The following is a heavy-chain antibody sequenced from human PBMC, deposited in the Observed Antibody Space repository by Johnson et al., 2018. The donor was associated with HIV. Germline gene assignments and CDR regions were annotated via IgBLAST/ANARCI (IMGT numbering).Heavy chain of an antibody. CDR2: ISGSGGST. Sequence: VQLVESGGGLVQPGGSLRLSCAASGFTFSSYAMSWVRQAPGKGLEWVSAISGSGGSTYYADSVKGRFTISSDNSKNTLYLQMNSLRAEDTAVYYCATDLSSGYPYAGAFDIWGQGTMGTVSS. J-gene: IGHJ3*02. CDR1: GFTFSSYA. CDR3: ATDLSSGYPYAGAFDI. V-gene: IGHV3-23*04. D-gene: IGHD3-22*01.